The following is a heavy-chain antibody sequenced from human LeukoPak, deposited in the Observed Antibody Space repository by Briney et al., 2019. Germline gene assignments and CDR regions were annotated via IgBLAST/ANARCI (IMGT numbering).Heavy chain of an antibody. D-gene: IGHD4-23*01. J-gene: IGHJ4*02. CDR1: GGSITSTNY. V-gene: IGHV4-4*02. Sequence: PSRTLSLTCGVSGGSITSTNYWTWVRQPPGKGLEWIGEVNLQGSTNYNPSLMGRVAISVDMSENHISLQLTSVTAADTAVYYCARLNGGDWGQGTLVTVSS. CDR2: VNLQGST. CDR3: ARLNGGD.